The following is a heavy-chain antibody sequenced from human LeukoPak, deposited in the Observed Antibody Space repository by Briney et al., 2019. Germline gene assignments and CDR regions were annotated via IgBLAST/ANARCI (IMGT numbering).Heavy chain of an antibody. Sequence: PGGSLRLSCVASGFTFSDYWMTWVRQAPGKGLEWVANIKPDGSEKYHVDSVKGRFTISRDNAKNSLYLQMNSLIVEDTAVYYCARVMYYYDSSGYYPGEMGYWGQGTLVTVSS. J-gene: IGHJ4*02. CDR1: GFTFSDYW. CDR2: IKPDGSEK. V-gene: IGHV3-7*05. CDR3: ARVMYYYDSSGYYPGEMGY. D-gene: IGHD3-22*01.